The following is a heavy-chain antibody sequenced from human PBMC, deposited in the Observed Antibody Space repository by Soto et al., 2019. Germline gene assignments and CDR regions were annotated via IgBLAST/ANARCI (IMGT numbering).Heavy chain of an antibody. J-gene: IGHJ4*02. CDR1: GGPLSGYF. V-gene: IGHV4-34*01. CDR3: ARGSDSAWELLWV. Sequence: ASETLSLTCSVSGGPLSGYFWSWIRQPPGKGLEWIGEIHRSGSINYRPSLKSRVTISADASNSQFSLKRTSVTAADTAVYYCARGSDSAWELLWVWGQGTPVTVSS. CDR2: IHRSGSI. D-gene: IGHD1-26*01.